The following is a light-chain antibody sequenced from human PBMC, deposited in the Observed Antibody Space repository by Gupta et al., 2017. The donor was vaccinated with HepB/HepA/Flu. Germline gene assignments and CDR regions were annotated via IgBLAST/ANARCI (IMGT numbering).Light chain of an antibody. CDR1: SSNLGTGYV. CDR3: RSSDNSMRGAFV. J-gene: IGLJ2*01. CDR2: SDT. Sequence: QSVLTHPPSVSGAPGQRVTISCTGSSSNLGTGYVVHWYQQLPGTAPTLLIYSDTNRPSGVHDRFSGDTTCTSESLVITGRHAEDEAEDYCRSSDNSMRGAFVFGGGPRLSVL. V-gene: IGLV1-40*01.